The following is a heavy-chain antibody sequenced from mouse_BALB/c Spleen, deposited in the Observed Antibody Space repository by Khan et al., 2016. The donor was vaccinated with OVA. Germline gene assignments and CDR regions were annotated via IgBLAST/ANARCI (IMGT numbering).Heavy chain of an antibody. CDR1: GFSLTGYG. Sequence: QVQLKQSGPGLVAPSQSLSITCIVSGFSLTGYGVNWVRQPPGKGLEWLGMIWGDGSTDYNSALKSRLSITKDNSKSQVFLKMNSLQTDDTATYYCARGVYYYGSRAMDYWGQGTSVTVSS. V-gene: IGHV2-6-7*01. CDR3: ARGVYYYGSRAMDY. CDR2: IWGDGST. J-gene: IGHJ4*01. D-gene: IGHD1-1*01.